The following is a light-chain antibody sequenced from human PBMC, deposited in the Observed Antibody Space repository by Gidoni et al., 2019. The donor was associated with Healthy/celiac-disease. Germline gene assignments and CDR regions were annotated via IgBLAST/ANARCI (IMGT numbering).Light chain of an antibody. Sequence: EFVFTQSPGTLSLSPGESATLSCRASQSVSSSYLAWYQQKPGQAPRLLIYGATSRATGIPDRCSGSGSGTDFTLTISRLEPEDFAVYYWQHYGSSPRTFGQGTKVEIK. V-gene: IGKV3-20*01. J-gene: IGKJ1*01. CDR3: QHYGSSPRT. CDR1: QSVSSSY. CDR2: GAT.